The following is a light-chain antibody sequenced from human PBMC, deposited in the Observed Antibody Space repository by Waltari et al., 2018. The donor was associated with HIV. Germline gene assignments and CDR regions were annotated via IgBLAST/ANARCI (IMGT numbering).Light chain of an antibody. CDR2: DAS. Sequence: DIQVTQSPSSLSASVGDRVSITCQASQDIGNYLNWYQHIPGKAPKLLISDASDLVAGVPSRFSESGSGSDFTFTISSLQPEDVATYYCQQYDNLSLTFGGGTKIEIK. CDR3: QQYDNLSLT. CDR1: QDIGNY. J-gene: IGKJ4*01. V-gene: IGKV1-33*01.